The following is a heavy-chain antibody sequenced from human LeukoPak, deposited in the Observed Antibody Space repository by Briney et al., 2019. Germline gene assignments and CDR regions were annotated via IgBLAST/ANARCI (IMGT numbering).Heavy chain of an antibody. CDR2: IYPGDPDT. CDR3: ARHGNDYGDYADAFDI. D-gene: IGHD4-17*01. Sequence: GEPLKISCKGSGYSFTSYWIGWVRQMPGKGLEWMGIIYPGDPDTRYSPSFQGQVTISADKSISTAYLQWSSLKASDTAMYYCARHGNDYGDYADAFDIWGQGTMVTVSS. V-gene: IGHV5-51*01. J-gene: IGHJ3*02. CDR1: GYSFTSYW.